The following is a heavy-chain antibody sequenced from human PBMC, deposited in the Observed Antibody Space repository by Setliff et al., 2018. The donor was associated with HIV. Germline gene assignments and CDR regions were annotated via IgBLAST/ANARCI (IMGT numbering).Heavy chain of an antibody. J-gene: IGHJ4*02. CDR3: ARTPSRGGFDY. Sequence: SETLSLTCTVSGDSINSYFWSWIRQPPGKGLEWIASIYYTGSTNYNPSLKSRVTISLDTSKNQFSLNVNSVTAADTAVYYCARTPSRGGFDYWGQGTLVTAPQ. CDR2: IYYTGST. D-gene: IGHD3-16*01. CDR1: GDSINSYF. V-gene: IGHV4-59*01.